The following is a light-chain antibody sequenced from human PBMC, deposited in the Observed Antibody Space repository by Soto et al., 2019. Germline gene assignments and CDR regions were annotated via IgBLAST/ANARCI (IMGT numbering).Light chain of an antibody. CDR2: GAT. CDR3: HQYNKWPPMDT. J-gene: IGKJ2*01. CDR1: QSVSSN. Sequence: EIVMTQSPATLSVSPGERATLSCRASQSVSSNLAWYQQKPGQAPRLLIHGATTRATGIPDRFSGSGSGTEFTLTISSLQPEDFAVYYCHQYNKWPPMDTFGQGTKLEIK. V-gene: IGKV3-15*01.